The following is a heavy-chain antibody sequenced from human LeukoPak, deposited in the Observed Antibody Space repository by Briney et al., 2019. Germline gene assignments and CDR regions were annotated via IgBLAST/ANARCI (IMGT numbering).Heavy chain of an antibody. CDR1: GGSISSWC. Sequence: SETLSVSCSVSGGSISSWCWNWIRQPAGKGLEWVGRICLSADTNYKPSLKSRVIMSADISNNEISLKLTSVTAADTAVHYCATGLGLYDYWGQGILVTVSS. D-gene: IGHD3/OR15-3a*01. CDR3: ATGLGLYDY. J-gene: IGHJ4*02. CDR2: ICLSADT. V-gene: IGHV4-4*07.